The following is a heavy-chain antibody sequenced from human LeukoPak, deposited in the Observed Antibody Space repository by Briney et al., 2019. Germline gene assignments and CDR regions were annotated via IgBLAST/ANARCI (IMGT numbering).Heavy chain of an antibody. V-gene: IGHV5-51*01. D-gene: IGHD6-19*01. CDR3: ASVESSGLVSDAFDI. CDR2: IYPGDSDT. J-gene: IGHJ3*02. CDR1: GYSFTSYW. Sequence: GESLKISCKGFGYSFTSYWIGWVRQMPGKGLEWMGIIYPGDSDTRYSPSFQGQVTISADKSISTAYLQWSSLKASDTAMYYCASVESSGLVSDAFDIWGQGTMVTVSS.